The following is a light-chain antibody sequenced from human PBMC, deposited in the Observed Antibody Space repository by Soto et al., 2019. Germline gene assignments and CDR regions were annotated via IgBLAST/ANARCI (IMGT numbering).Light chain of an antibody. V-gene: IGKV3D-15*01. CDR2: GAS. CDR1: QSVSSN. J-gene: IGKJ5*01. CDR3: QQYNNVNMLT. Sequence: PAGFGLSPQETATLSFRASQSVSSNLAWYQQKPGQAPRLLIYGASTRATGIQARFSGSGSGTEFTLTISSLQSEDFAVYYSQQYNNVNMLTFAQGTLL.